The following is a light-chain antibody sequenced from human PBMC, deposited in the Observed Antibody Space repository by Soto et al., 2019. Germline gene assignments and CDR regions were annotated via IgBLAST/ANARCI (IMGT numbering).Light chain of an antibody. CDR1: QSIGSTY. CDR2: GAS. V-gene: IGKV3-20*01. CDR3: QQYGISPPWT. J-gene: IGKJ1*01. Sequence: EIVLTQSPGTLSLSPGERATLSCRASQSIGSTYLAWYQQKPGQAPRLLIYGASSRATGVPDRFSGSGSGTDFILTISRLEPEDFAVYYCQQYGISPPWTFGQGTKV.